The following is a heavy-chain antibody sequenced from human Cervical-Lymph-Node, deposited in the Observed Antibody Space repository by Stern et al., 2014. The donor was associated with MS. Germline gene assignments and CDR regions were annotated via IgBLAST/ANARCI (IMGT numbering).Heavy chain of an antibody. D-gene: IGHD1-26*01. CDR2: IIPIFGTA. V-gene: IGHV1-69*01. Sequence: VQLVQSGAEVKKPGSSVKVSCKACGGTFSSYAISWVRQAPGQGLEWMGGIIPIFGTATYAKKFQGRVRITADESTSTAYMELSSLRSEDTAVYYCARGELKEGLVRGMDVWGQGTTVTVSS. CDR3: ARGELKEGLVRGMDV. CDR1: GGTFSSYA. J-gene: IGHJ6*02.